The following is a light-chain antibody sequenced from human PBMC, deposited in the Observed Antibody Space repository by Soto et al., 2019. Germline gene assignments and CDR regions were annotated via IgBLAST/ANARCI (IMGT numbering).Light chain of an antibody. CDR3: SSYTSSSTVV. CDR1: SSDVGGYNY. CDR2: DVS. Sequence: QSALTQPASVSGSPVQSSTISCTGTSSDVGGYNYVSWYQQHPGKAPKLMIYDVSNRPSGVSNRFSGSKSGNTASLTISGLQAEDEADYYCSSYTSSSTVVFGGGTKVTVL. V-gene: IGLV2-14*01. J-gene: IGLJ2*01.